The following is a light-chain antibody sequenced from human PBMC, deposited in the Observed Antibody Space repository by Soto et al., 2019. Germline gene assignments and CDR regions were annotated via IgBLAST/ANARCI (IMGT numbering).Light chain of an antibody. V-gene: IGKV3-11*01. J-gene: IGKJ1*01. CDR1: ESVSTF. CDR2: EAS. CDR3: QQYNNWPSWT. Sequence: EIVLTQSPATLSLSPGERATLSCRASESVSTFLAWYQQKPGQAPRLLIYEASSRATGIPARFSGGGSGTVFTLTISRLEPEDFAVYYCQQYNNWPSWTFGQGTKVEIK.